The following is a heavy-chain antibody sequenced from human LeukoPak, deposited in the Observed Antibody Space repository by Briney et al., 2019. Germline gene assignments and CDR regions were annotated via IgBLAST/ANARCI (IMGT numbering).Heavy chain of an antibody. CDR3: VYYDFSGSTLADY. V-gene: IGHV4-4*02. D-gene: IGHD3-22*01. CDR2: IYHSGST. Sequence: SETLSLTCTVSGGSISSRNWWSWVRQPPGKGLEWIGDIYHSGSTNYNPSLKSRVTISVDTSKKQFSLNLSSVTAADTAVFYCVYYDFSGSTLADYWGQGTLVTVSS. J-gene: IGHJ4*02. CDR1: GGSISSRNW.